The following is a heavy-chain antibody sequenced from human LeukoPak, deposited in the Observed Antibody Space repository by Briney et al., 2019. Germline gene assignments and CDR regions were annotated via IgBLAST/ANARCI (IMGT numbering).Heavy chain of an antibody. CDR3: ARVSGDTAQDAFDF. Sequence: KSSETLSPTCTVSGGSFSSYCWTWIRQPPGKGLEWIGYIYYSGTTVYNPSLTSRVTISIDTSKNQVSLKLSSVTAADTAVYYCARVSGDTAQDAFDFWGQGTMVTVSS. CDR2: IYYSGTT. D-gene: IGHD5-18*01. CDR1: GGSFSSYC. V-gene: IGHV4-59*01. J-gene: IGHJ3*01.